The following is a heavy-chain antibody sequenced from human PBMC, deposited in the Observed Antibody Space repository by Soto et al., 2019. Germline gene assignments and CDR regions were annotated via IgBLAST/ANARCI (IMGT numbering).Heavy chain of an antibody. CDR3: ARGGNSGYNFPFDY. D-gene: IGHD5-12*01. J-gene: IGHJ4*02. Sequence: SETLSLTCTVSGGSISSGGYYWSWIRQHPGKGLEWIGYIYYSGSTYYNPSLKSRVTISVDTSKNQFSLKLSSVTAADTAVYYCARGGNSGYNFPFDYWGQGTLVTVSS. V-gene: IGHV4-31*03. CDR2: IYYSGST. CDR1: GGSISSGGYY.